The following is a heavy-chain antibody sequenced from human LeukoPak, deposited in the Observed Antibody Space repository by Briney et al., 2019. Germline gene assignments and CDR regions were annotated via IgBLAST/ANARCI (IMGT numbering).Heavy chain of an antibody. CDR3: ARERVGATGEEFDY. V-gene: IGHV4-59*11. CDR2: IYYSGRT. Sequence: PSETLSLTCTVSSGSISNHYWSWIRQPPGKGLEWIGYIYYSGRTNYNPSLKSRVTISVDTSKNQFSLKLSSVTAADTAVYYCARERVGATGEEFDYWGQGTLVTVSS. J-gene: IGHJ4*02. D-gene: IGHD1-26*01. CDR1: SGSISNHY.